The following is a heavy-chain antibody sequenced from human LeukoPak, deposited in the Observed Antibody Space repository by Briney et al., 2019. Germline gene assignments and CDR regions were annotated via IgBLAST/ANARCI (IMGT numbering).Heavy chain of an antibody. CDR2: INPNSGGT. V-gene: IGHV1-2*02. J-gene: IGHJ4*02. D-gene: IGHD3-10*01. Sequence: ASMKVSCKASGYTFTGYYMHWVRQAPGQGLEWMGWINPNSGGTNYAQKFQGRVTMTRDTSISTAYMELSRLRSDDTAVYYCAGGHGSGGGFDYWGQGTLVTVSS. CDR1: GYTFTGYY. CDR3: AGGHGSGGGFDY.